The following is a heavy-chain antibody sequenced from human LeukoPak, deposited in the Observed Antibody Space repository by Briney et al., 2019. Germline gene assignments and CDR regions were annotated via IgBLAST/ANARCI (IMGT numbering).Heavy chain of an antibody. J-gene: IGHJ4*02. CDR3: ARVGNSLNYFDC. D-gene: IGHD6-13*01. CDR2: IRSSGSTT. Sequence: GGSLRLSCAASGFSFSSYEMNWVRQAPGKGLEWVSYIRSSGSTTYYADSVKGRFIISRDNAQDSLYLQMNSLRAEDTAVYYCARVGNSLNYFDCWGQGTLVTVSS. V-gene: IGHV3-48*03. CDR1: GFSFSSYE.